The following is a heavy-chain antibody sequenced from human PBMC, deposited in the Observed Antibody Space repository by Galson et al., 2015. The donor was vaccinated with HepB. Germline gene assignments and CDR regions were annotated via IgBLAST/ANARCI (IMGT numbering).Heavy chain of an antibody. V-gene: IGHV3-23*01. J-gene: IGHJ4*02. D-gene: IGHD7-27*01. CDR1: GFTFSNYA. CDR3: AKARASWDFDS. CDR2: IHGGGDDRT. Sequence: SLRLSCATSGFTFSNYAMAWVRQAPGAGLKWVSAIHGGGDDRTVHADSVKGRFSISRDNSKNTLYLEMNSLRAEDTAVYYCAKARASWDFDSWGQGILVTVSS.